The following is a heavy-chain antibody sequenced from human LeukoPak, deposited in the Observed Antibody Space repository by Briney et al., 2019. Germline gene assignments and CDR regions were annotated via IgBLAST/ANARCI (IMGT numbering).Heavy chain of an antibody. CDR3: ARGPYDSRGYWQYYYDY. Sequence: GESLRLSCAASGFTVSSNYMTWVRQAPEKGLEWVSVIYRGGDTFYADSVKGRFTISRDNSKNTLYLQMNSLRAEDTAVYYCARGPYDSRGYWQYYYDYWGQGTLVTVSS. J-gene: IGHJ4*02. V-gene: IGHV3-66*02. CDR1: GFTVSSNY. D-gene: IGHD3-22*01. CDR2: IYRGGDT.